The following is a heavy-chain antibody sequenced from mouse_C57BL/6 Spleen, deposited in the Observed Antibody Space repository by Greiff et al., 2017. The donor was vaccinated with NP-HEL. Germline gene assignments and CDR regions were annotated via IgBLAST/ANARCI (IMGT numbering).Heavy chain of an antibody. V-gene: IGHV2-3*01. CDR1: GFSLTSYG. J-gene: IGHJ3*01. D-gene: IGHD1-1*01. CDR3: AKRGYGSSYGFAY. Sequence: VQLQESGPGLVAPSQCLSITCTVSGFSLTSYGVSWVRQPPGKGLEWLGVIWGDGSTNYHSVLISRMSISKDNSKRQVFSKLNSLQTDDTATYCCAKRGYGSSYGFAYWGRGTLVTVSA. CDR2: IWGDGST.